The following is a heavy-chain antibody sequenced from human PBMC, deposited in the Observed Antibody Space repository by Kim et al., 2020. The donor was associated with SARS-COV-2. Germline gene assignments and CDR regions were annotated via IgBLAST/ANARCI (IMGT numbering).Heavy chain of an antibody. CDR2: IAPSGAT. CDR1: GFTFNSHD. V-gene: IGHV3-23*01. J-gene: IGHJ4*02. Sequence: GGSLRLSCAASGFTFNSHDMSWFRQAPEKGLEWISYIAPSGATFYADSVKGRFTTSGDTSKNTVSLQMNSLRAEDTAVYYCARGHVADWGQGTLVTVSS. CDR3: ARGHVAD. D-gene: IGHD5-12*01.